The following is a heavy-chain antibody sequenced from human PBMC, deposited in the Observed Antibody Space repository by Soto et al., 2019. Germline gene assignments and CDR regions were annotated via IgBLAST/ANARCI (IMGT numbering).Heavy chain of an antibody. J-gene: IGHJ6*02. CDR1: GFTFSSYA. CDR2: VSAGGDMT. V-gene: IGHV3-23*01. D-gene: IGHD3-10*01. CDR3: ARGDRGGSGSPASYYYSGLDV. Sequence: DVHLLESGGHLVQPGGSLRLSCAASGFTFSSYAMSWVRQAPGQRLEWVSSVSAGGDMTDYSDSVKGRFTISRDNSNNALFLQMNSLRIEDTALYYCARGDRGGSGSPASYYYSGLDVWGQGTTVTVS.